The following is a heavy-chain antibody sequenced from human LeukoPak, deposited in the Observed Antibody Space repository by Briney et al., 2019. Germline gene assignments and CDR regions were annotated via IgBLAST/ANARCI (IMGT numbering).Heavy chain of an antibody. D-gene: IGHD3-9*01. CDR1: GFIFSSYW. CDR2: INSDGNTA. Sequence: GGSLRLSCAGSGFIFSSYWMHWVRQAPGKGLVWVSRINSDGNTATYADSVKGRFTISRDNGKNTLYLQMNSLRADDTAVYYCARGIDILTRAEYWYFGLWGRGTLVTVSS. J-gene: IGHJ2*01. CDR3: ARGIDILTRAEYWYFGL. V-gene: IGHV3-74*03.